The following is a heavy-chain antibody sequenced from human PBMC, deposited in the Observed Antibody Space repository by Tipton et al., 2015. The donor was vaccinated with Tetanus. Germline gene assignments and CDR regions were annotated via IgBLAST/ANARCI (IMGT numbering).Heavy chain of an antibody. CDR2: ITTTANNI. J-gene: IGHJ3*01. V-gene: IGHV3-48*01. CDR1: GFPFSTYY. D-gene: IGHD3-16*01. CDR3: ARVIRDQLGFRAFDV. Sequence: SLRLSCAASGFPFSTYYLTWVRQAPGKGLVWVSYITTTANNIYYADSVKGRFTISRDNARDSLYLQMNRLRVEDTAVYYCARVIRDQLGFRAFDVWGRGTMVTVSS.